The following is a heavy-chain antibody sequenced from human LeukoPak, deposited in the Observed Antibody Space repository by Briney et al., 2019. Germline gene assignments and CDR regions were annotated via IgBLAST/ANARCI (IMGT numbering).Heavy chain of an antibody. J-gene: IGHJ2*01. Sequence: SETLSLNCTVSGGSISSSSYYWGWIRQPPGKGLEWIGSIHYSGCTYYNPSLNSRVTISIDTSKNQFSLKLSSVTAADTAVYYCARPTVTTLFWYFDLWGRGTLVTVSS. V-gene: IGHV4-39*01. CDR2: IHYSGCT. CDR3: ARPTVTTLFWYFDL. CDR1: GGSISSSSYY. D-gene: IGHD4-17*01.